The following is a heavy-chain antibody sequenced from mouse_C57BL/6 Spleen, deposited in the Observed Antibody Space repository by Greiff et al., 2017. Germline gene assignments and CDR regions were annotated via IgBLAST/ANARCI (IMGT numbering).Heavy chain of an antibody. CDR1: GYTFTSYW. CDR2: IYPGSGST. J-gene: IGHJ4*01. Sequence: QVQLQQPGAVLVKPGASVKMSCKASGYTFTSYWITWVKQRPGQGLEWIGDIYPGSGSTNYNEKFKSKATLTVDTSSSTAYMQLSSLTSEDSAVYYCAREEDYYGSSLEDYWGQGTSVTVSS. V-gene: IGHV1-55*01. CDR3: AREEDYYGSSLEDY. D-gene: IGHD1-1*01.